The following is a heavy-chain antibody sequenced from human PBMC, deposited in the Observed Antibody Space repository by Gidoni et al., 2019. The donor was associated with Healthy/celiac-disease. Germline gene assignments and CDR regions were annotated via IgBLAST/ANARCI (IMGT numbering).Heavy chain of an antibody. CDR2: IWYDGSNK. Sequence: QVQLVESGGGVVQPGRSLRLSCAASGFTFSSYGMHWVRQAPGKGLEWVAVIWYDGSNKYYADSVKGRFTISRDNSKNTLYLQMNSLRAEDTAVYYCARGLEVTPEYYFDYWGQGTLVTVSS. CDR1: GFTFSSYG. V-gene: IGHV3-33*01. D-gene: IGHD3-3*01. CDR3: ARGLEVTPEYYFDY. J-gene: IGHJ4*02.